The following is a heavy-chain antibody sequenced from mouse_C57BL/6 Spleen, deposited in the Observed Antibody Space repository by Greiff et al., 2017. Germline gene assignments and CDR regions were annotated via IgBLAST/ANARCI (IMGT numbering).Heavy chain of an antibody. CDR2: INPNNGGT. CDR1: GYTFTDYN. Sequence: DVQLVESGPELVKPGASVKMSCKASGYTFTDYNMHWVKQSHGKSLEWIGYINPNNGGTSYNQKFKGKATLTVNKSSSTAYMELRSLTSEDSAVYYCARDYWDGEKKYYFDYWGQGTTLTVSS. CDR3: ARDYWDGEKKYYFDY. V-gene: IGHV1-22*01. D-gene: IGHD4-1*01. J-gene: IGHJ2*01.